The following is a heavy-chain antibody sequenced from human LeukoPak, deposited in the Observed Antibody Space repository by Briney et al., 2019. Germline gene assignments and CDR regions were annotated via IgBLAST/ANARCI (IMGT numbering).Heavy chain of an antibody. CDR3: AKTPAYYYGSQPFDY. V-gene: IGHV3-23*01. D-gene: IGHD3-10*01. Sequence: GGSLRLSCAASGFTFSSYAMSWVRQAPGKGLEWVSGIGAGGGSTYYADPVKGRFTISRDNSKNTLCLQMNSLRVEDTAVYYCAKTPAYYYGSQPFDYWGQGTLVTVSS. CDR2: IGAGGGST. J-gene: IGHJ4*02. CDR1: GFTFSSYA.